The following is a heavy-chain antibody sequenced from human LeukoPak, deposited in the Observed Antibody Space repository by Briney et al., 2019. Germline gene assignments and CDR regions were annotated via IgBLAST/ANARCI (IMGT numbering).Heavy chain of an antibody. CDR1: GYTFTSYY. CDR3: ARGGEAYYYDSSGISNWFDP. Sequence: ASVKVSCKASGYTFTSYYMHWVRQAPGQGLEWMGIINPSGGSTSYAQKFQGRVTMTRDMSTSTVYMELSSLRSEDTAVYYCARGGEAYYYDSSGISNWFDPWGQGTLVTVSS. CDR2: INPSGGST. J-gene: IGHJ5*02. D-gene: IGHD3-22*01. V-gene: IGHV1-46*01.